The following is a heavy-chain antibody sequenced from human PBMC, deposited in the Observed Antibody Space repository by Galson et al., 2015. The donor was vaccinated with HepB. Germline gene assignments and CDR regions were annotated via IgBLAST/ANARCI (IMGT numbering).Heavy chain of an antibody. CDR3: ARYELGVVITYYYGMDV. CDR2: ISAYNGNT. J-gene: IGHJ6*02. D-gene: IGHD3-3*01. Sequence: SVKVSCKASGYTFTSYGISWVRQAPGQGLEWMGWISAYNGNTNYAQKLQGRVTMTTDTSTSTAYMELRSLRSDDTAVYYCARYELGVVITYYYGMDVWGQGTTVTVSS. V-gene: IGHV1-18*04. CDR1: GYTFTSYG.